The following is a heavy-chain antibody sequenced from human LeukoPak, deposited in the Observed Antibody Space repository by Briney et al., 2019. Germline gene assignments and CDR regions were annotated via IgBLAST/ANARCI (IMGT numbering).Heavy chain of an antibody. CDR3: ARAYSGSYGSDY. CDR1: GFTFSSYS. CDR2: ISSSSTI. J-gene: IGHJ4*02. V-gene: IGHV3-48*01. D-gene: IGHD1-26*01. Sequence: PGGSLRLSCAASGFTFSSYSMNWVRQAPGKGLEWVSYISSSSTIYYADSVKGRFTISRDNAKNSLYLQMNSLRAEDTAVYYCARAYSGSYGSDYWGQGTLVTVSS.